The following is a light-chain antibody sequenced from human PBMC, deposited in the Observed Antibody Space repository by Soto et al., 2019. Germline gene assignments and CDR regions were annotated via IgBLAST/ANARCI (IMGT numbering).Light chain of an antibody. J-gene: IGKJ5*01. CDR1: QGISSN. V-gene: IGKV1-9*01. CDR2: AAS. Sequence: DLQLTQSPSFLSASVGDRVTITCRASQGISSNLAWYQQKPGKAPKLLIYAASTLQSGVPSRFSGSGSGTEFTLTISSLQPEDFATYYCQQFNSYPFTLGQWTRLEIK. CDR3: QQFNSYPFT.